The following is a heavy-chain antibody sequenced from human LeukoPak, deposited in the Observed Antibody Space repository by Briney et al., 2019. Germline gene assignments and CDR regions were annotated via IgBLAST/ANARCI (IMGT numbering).Heavy chain of an antibody. V-gene: IGHV3-30*03. CDR1: GFTFSSYG. Sequence: PGGSLRLSCAASGFTFSSYGMHWVRQAPGKGLEWVAVISYDGSNKYYADSGKGRFTISRDNSKNTLYLQMNSLRAEDTAVYYCARGRDIVVVLAAFDIWGQGTMVSVSS. CDR2: ISYDGSNK. D-gene: IGHD2-2*01. CDR3: ARGRDIVVVLAAFDI. J-gene: IGHJ3*02.